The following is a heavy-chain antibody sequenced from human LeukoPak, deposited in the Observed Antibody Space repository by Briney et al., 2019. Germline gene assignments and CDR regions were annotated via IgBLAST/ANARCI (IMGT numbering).Heavy chain of an antibody. D-gene: IGHD6-13*01. J-gene: IGHJ4*02. CDR3: ARALSSWRYYFGY. CDR2: IYYSGST. Sequence: SETLSLTCTVSGGSISSGDYYWSWIRQPPGKGLEWIGYIYYSGSTYYNPSLKSRVTISVDTSKNQFSLKLSSVTAADTAVYYCARALSSWRYYFGYWGQGTLVTVSS. CDR1: GGSISSGDYY. V-gene: IGHV4-30-4*02.